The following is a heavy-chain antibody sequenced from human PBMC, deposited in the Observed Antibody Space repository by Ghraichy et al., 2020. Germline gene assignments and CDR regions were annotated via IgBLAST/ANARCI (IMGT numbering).Heavy chain of an antibody. CDR3: ARPRGKPFDYGMDV. Sequence: GSLRLSCAVYGGSFSGYYWSWIRQPPGKGLEWIGEINHSGSTNYNPSLKSRVTISVDTSKNQFSLKLSSVTAADTAVYYCARPRGKPFDYGMDVWGQGTTVTVSS. CDR1: GGSFSGYY. V-gene: IGHV4-34*01. CDR2: INHSGST. J-gene: IGHJ6*02.